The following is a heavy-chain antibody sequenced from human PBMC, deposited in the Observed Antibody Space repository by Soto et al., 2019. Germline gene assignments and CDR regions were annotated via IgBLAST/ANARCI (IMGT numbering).Heavy chain of an antibody. Sequence: GGSLRLSCEASGFTFNSFGMHWVRQAPGKGLEWVAIIWHDGTKKYYVDSVKGRFTISRDNSKDTLYLQMNNLRAEDTAVYYCARTGLQIVQETSSYYGLDVWGQGTTVTVSS. J-gene: IGHJ6*02. CDR2: IWHDGTKK. V-gene: IGHV3-33*01. D-gene: IGHD2-8*01. CDR3: ARTGLQIVQETSSYYGLDV. CDR1: GFTFNSFG.